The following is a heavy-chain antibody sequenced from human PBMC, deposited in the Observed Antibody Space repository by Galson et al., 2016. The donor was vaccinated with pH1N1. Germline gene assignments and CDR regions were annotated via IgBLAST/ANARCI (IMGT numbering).Heavy chain of an antibody. CDR3: ARMSSGYNTIDS. CDR2: IIPILGAP. CDR1: RDTFINYA. D-gene: IGHD6-25*01. V-gene: IGHV1-69*10. Sequence: SVKVSCKASRDTFINYAFSWVRQAPGKGLEWMGGIIPILGAPNYAQNFQGRVTFSTDKSTTTAYMELTGLTSGDTAIYYCARMSSGYNTIDSWGQGTLITVSS. J-gene: IGHJ4*02.